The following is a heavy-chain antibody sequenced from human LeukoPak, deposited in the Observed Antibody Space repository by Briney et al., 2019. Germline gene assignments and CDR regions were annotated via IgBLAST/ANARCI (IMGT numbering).Heavy chain of an antibody. Sequence: SETLSLTCTVSGGSISSRTYYWGWIRQPPGKGLEWFGSIYYSGITYSNPSLKSRVTISVDTSENQFSLKLSSVTAADTAVYYCARSSGSYKGDAFDIWGQGTMVTVSS. V-gene: IGHV4-39*07. CDR2: IYYSGIT. D-gene: IGHD1-26*01. CDR3: ARSSGSYKGDAFDI. J-gene: IGHJ3*02. CDR1: GGSISSRTYY.